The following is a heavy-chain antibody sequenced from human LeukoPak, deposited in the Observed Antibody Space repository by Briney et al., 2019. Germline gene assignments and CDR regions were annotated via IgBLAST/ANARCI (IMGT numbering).Heavy chain of an antibody. CDR1: GGSISRSNYY. Sequence: PSETLSLTCTVSGGSISRSNYYWGWIRQPPGKGLEWIGSIYYSDSGTTYYNPSLESRVTMSADTSKNHFSLRVSSVTAADTAVYYCARRPPALGAFDIWGQGTMVSVSS. V-gene: IGHV4-39*02. D-gene: IGHD6-6*01. J-gene: IGHJ3*02. CDR2: IYYSDSGTT. CDR3: ARRPPALGAFDI.